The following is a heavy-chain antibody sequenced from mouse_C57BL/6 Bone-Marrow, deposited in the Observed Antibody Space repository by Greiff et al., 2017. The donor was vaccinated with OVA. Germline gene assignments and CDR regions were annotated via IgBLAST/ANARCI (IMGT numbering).Heavy chain of an antibody. CDR2: INSDGGST. D-gene: IGHD1-1*01. Sequence: EVQLVESGGGLVQPGESLKLSCESNEYEFPSHDMSWVRKTPEKRLELVAAINSDGGSTYYPDTMERRFIISRDNTKKTLYLQMSSLRSEDTDLYYCARQPRHYYGSPWFAYWGQGTLVTVSA. CDR1: EYEFPSHD. J-gene: IGHJ3*01. V-gene: IGHV5-2*01. CDR3: ARQPRHYYGSPWFAY.